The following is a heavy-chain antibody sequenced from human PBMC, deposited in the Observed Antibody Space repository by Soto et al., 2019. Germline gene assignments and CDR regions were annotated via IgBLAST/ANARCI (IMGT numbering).Heavy chain of an antibody. D-gene: IGHD6-13*01. V-gene: IGHV4-39*01. CDR2: IYYSGST. J-gene: IGHJ5*02. CDR1: GGSISSSSYY. CDR3: TRRQPLVQNWFYP. Sequence: PSETLSLTCTVSGGSISSSSYYWGWIRQPPGKGLEWIGSIYYSGSTYYNPSLKSRVTISVDTSKNQFSLKLSSVAAADTAVYFCTRRQPLVQNWFYPWGRGTLVTVSS.